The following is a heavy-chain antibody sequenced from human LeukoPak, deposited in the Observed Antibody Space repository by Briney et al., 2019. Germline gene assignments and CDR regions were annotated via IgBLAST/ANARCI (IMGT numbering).Heavy chain of an antibody. V-gene: IGHV3-7*01. CDR3: LHKNYDY. J-gene: IGHJ4*02. CDR2: INQDGSVR. Sequence: PGGSLRLSCAASGFTLSSYWMKWVRQAPGKGLEWVANINQDGSVRYYVDSVKGRFTISRDNAKNSVYLQMNSLRGEDTAVYYCLHKNYDYWGQGNLVTVSS. CDR1: GFTLSSYW.